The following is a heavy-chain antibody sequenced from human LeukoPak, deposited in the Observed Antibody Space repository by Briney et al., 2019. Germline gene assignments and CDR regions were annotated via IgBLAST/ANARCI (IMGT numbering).Heavy chain of an antibody. CDR2: IRSKANSYAT. J-gene: IGHJ3*02. CDR1: GFTFSGSA. Sequence: PGGSLRLSCAASGFTFSGSAMHWVRQASGKGLEWVGRIRSKANSYATAYAASVKGRFTISRDDSKNTAYLQMNSLKTEDTAVYYCTRQITMVRGVIIHDAFDIWGQGTMVTVSS. CDR3: TRQITMVRGVIIHDAFDI. V-gene: IGHV3-73*01. D-gene: IGHD3-10*01.